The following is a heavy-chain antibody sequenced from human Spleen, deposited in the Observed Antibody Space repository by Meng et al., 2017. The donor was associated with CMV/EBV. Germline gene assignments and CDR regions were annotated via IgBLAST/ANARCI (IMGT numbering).Heavy chain of an antibody. CDR1: GYTFTNYG. CDR2: ISAYNDNT. Sequence: ASVKVSCKASGYTFTNYGITWVRQAPGQGLEWMGWISAYNDNTNYAQKPQGRVTMTTDTSTTTAYMELRSLRSDDTAVYYCARGVGKRTVSSYFDHWGQGTPVTVSS. V-gene: IGHV1-18*01. D-gene: IGHD5/OR15-5a*01. J-gene: IGHJ4*02. CDR3: ARGVGKRTVSSYFDH.